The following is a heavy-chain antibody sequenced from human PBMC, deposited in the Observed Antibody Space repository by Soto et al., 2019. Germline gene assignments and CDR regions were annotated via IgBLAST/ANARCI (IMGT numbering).Heavy chain of an antibody. Sequence: GGSLRLSCAAAGFAFSSYAMSWVRQAPGKGLEWVSGISGSGGSTNYADSVKGRFTISRDNYKNTLYLQMNSLRAEDTAVYYCAKEVYYDILSDVFDIWGQGTMVTVSS. CDR1: GFAFSSYA. D-gene: IGHD3-9*01. V-gene: IGHV3-23*01. CDR3: AKEVYYDILSDVFDI. J-gene: IGHJ3*02. CDR2: ISGSGGST.